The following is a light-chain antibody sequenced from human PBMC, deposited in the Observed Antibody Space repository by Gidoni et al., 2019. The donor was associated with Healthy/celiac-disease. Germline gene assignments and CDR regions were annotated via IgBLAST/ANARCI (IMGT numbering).Light chain of an antibody. J-gene: IGKJ1*01. CDR2: GAS. V-gene: IGKV3-20*01. CDR1: QRVTSTS. CDR3: QQYGSSPQT. Sequence: EIVLTQSPGTLSLSPGQRATLSCWASQRVTSTSLACYQQKAGQAPRLLIYGASSKATGNPDRFSGSGSGTDFTLTINRLEPEDFAVYYCQQYGSSPQTFGQGTKVEIK.